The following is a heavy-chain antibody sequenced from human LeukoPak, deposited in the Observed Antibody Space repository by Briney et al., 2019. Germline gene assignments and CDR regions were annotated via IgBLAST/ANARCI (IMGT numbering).Heavy chain of an antibody. CDR2: IYSGGST. J-gene: IGHJ6*02. CDR1: GFTVSSNY. D-gene: IGHD5-18*01. CDR3: ARAESGYSYGYTYYYGMDV. V-gene: IGHV3-53*01. Sequence: GESLRLSCAASGFTVSSNYMSWVRQAPGKGLEWVSVIYSGGSTYYADSVKGRFTISRDSSKNTLYLQMNSLRAEDTAVYYCARAESGYSYGYTYYYGMDVWGQGTTVTVSS.